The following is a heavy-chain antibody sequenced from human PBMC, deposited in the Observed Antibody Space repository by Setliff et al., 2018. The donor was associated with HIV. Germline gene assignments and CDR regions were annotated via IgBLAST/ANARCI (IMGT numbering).Heavy chain of an antibody. Sequence: GGSLRLSCAASGFTFSNYAMSWVRQAPGKGLEWVSGIGSSGGGTYYADSVKGRFTISRDNSKNTLYLQMNSLRAEDTAVYYCAGSRGYFVQAGWGQGTLVTVSS. V-gene: IGHV3-23*01. CDR1: GFTFSNYA. J-gene: IGHJ4*02. CDR3: AGSRGYFVQAG. CDR2: IGSSGGGT. D-gene: IGHD3-22*01.